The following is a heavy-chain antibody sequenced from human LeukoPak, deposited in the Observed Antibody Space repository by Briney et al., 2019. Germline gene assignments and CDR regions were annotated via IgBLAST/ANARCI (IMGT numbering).Heavy chain of an antibody. CDR2: INWNGGST. CDR1: GFTFDDYG. J-gene: IGHJ6*03. Sequence: GGSLRLSCAASGFTFDDYGMSWVRHAPGKGLEWVSGINWNGGSTGYADSVKGQFTISRDNAKNSLYLQMNSLRAEDTALYYCARRESTYQNYYYFYYMDVWGKGTTVTVSS. V-gene: IGHV3-20*04. CDR3: ARRESTYQNYYYFYYMDV.